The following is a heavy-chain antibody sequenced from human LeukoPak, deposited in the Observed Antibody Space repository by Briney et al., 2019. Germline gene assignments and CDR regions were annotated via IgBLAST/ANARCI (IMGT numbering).Heavy chain of an antibody. CDR3: AFEIGRSQGAFDI. V-gene: IGHV3-33*01. Sequence: GRSLRLSCAASGFTFSKYAMHWVRQTPGKGLEWVAAIWNDRSDENYADSVKGRFTISSDMYLQMNRLRVEDTAVYYCAFEIGRSQGAFDIWGQGTMITVSS. D-gene: IGHD1-26*01. J-gene: IGHJ3*02. CDR2: IWNDRSDE. CDR1: GFTFSKYA.